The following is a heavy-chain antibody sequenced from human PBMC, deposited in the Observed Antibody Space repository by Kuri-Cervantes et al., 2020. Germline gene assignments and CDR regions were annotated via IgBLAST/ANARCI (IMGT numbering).Heavy chain of an antibody. J-gene: IGHJ6*03. CDR1: GGTFSSYA. CDR3: ARGYCSSSNCYLRYYYYMDV. D-gene: IGHD2-2*01. V-gene: IGHV1-69*06. CDR2: IIPIFGTA. Sequence: SVKVSCKASGGTFSSYAISWVRQAPGQGLEWMGGIIPIFGTANYAQKFQGRVTITADKSTSTAYMELSSLRSEDTAVYYCARGYCSSSNCYLRYYYYMDVWGKGTTVTVSS.